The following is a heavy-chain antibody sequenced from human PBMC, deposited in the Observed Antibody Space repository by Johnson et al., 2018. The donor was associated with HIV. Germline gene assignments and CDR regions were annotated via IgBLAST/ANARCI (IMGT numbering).Heavy chain of an antibody. Sequence: VQLVESGGGLVQPGGSLRLSCAASGFTISSNYMSWVRQAPGKGLEWVSLIYSGGSTYYADSVKGSFTIPRDNSKNSLYLQMSSLRAEDTAVYYCASITTIAAAGRGAFDIWGQGTMVTVSS. D-gene: IGHD6-13*01. CDR1: GFTISSNY. J-gene: IGHJ3*02. V-gene: IGHV3-66*01. CDR2: IYSGGST. CDR3: ASITTIAAAGRGAFDI.